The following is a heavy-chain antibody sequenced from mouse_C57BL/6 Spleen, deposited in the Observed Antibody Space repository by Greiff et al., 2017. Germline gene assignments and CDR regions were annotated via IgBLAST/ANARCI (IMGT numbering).Heavy chain of an antibody. D-gene: IGHD2-4*01. V-gene: IGHV1-55*01. CDR3: ARGRRIYYDYDDYAMDY. J-gene: IGHJ4*01. Sequence: QVQLQQPGAELVKPGASVKMSCKASGYTFTSYWITWVKQRPGQGLEWIGDIYPGSGSTNYNEKFKSKATLTVDTSSSTAYMQLSSLTSEDSAVYYWARGRRIYYDYDDYAMDYWGQGTSVTVSS. CDR1: GYTFTSYW. CDR2: IYPGSGST.